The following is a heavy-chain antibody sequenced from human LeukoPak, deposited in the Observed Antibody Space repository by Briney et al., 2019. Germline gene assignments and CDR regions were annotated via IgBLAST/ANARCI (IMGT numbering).Heavy chain of an antibody. J-gene: IGHJ3*02. V-gene: IGHV4-30-4*08. CDR2: IYYSGST. CDR3: ATMAYYYDSSGSYAFDI. D-gene: IGHD3-22*01. Sequence: SETLSLTCAVYGGSFSGYYWSWIRQPPGKGLEWIGYIYYSGSTYYNPSLKSRVTISVDTSKNQFSLKLSSVTAADTAVYYCATMAYYYDSSGSYAFDIWGQGTMVTVSS. CDR1: GGSFSGYY.